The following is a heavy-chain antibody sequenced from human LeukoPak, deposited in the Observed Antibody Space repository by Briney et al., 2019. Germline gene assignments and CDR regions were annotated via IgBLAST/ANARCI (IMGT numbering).Heavy chain of an antibody. V-gene: IGHV1-24*01. D-gene: IGHD1-26*01. CDR2: LDPEDGET. CDR1: GYTLTELS. J-gene: IGHJ4*02. CDR3: ATDWGNSGSYYELDC. Sequence: ASVKVSCKVSGYTLTELSMHWVRQAPGKGLEWMGGLDPEDGETINAQKFQGRVTMTEDTSTDTAYMELSSLTSEDTAIYYCATDWGNSGSYYELDCWGQGTLVTVSS.